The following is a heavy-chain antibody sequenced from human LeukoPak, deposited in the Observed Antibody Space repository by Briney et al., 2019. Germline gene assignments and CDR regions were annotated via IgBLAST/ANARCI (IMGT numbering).Heavy chain of an antibody. Sequence: SVKVSCKASGGTFSSYAISWVRQAPGQGLEWMGGIIPIFGTANYAQKFQGRVTITTDESTSTAYMELSSLRSEDTAVYYTARRRVGANDYFDYWGQGTLVTVSS. CDR2: IIPIFGTA. V-gene: IGHV1-69*05. D-gene: IGHD1-26*01. J-gene: IGHJ4*02. CDR3: ARRRVGANDYFDY. CDR1: GGTFSSYA.